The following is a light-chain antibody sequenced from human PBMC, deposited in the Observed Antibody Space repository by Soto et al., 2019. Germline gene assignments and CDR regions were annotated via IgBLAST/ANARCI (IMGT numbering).Light chain of an antibody. V-gene: IGLV1-40*01. Sequence: QSVLTQPPSVSGAPGQRVTISCTGSSSNIGAGFDVHWYQHLPGTAPKLLIYQNTNRPSGVPDRFSGSKSGTSASLAITGLQADDEAYYYCQSYGNILSAGVFGGGTKLTVL. CDR3: QSYGNILSAGV. J-gene: IGLJ3*02. CDR2: QNT. CDR1: SSNIGAGFD.